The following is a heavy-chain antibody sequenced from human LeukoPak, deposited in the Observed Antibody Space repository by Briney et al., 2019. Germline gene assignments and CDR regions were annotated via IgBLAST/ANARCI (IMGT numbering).Heavy chain of an antibody. J-gene: IGHJ4*02. CDR2: IYYSGTT. V-gene: IGHV4-59*11. D-gene: IGHD1-26*01. CDR1: GGSISSHY. CDR3: ARDQGVEGALDY. Sequence: PSETLSLTCTVSGGSISSHYWSRIRQPPGKGLEWIGYIYYSGTTHYNPSLKSRVTISVDTSKNQFSLRLSSVTAADTAVYYCARDQGVEGALDYWGQGTLITVSS.